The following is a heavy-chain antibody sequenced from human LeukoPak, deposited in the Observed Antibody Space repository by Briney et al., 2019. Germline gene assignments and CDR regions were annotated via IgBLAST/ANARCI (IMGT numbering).Heavy chain of an antibody. CDR3: ARAACTWSCFDY. J-gene: IGHJ4*02. CDR2: ILTGNGNT. CDR1: GYTFTSYA. D-gene: IGHD2-2*01. V-gene: IGHV1-3*04. Sequence: ASVKVSCKASGYTFTSYAIQWVRQAPGQRLEWMGWILTGNGNTKYSQKFQDRVTITRDTSASTVYMELSSLRSEDTAVYYCARAACTWSCFDYWGQGILVTVSS.